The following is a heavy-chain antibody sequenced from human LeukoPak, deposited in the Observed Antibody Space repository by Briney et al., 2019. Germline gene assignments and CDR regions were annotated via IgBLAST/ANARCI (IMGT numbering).Heavy chain of an antibody. J-gene: IGHJ5*02. V-gene: IGHV3-74*01. CDR2: IKGDGTTT. CDR3: ARSDWFDP. Sequence: PGGSLRLSCTASGFTFSGYWMHWVRQAPGKGLVWVSRIKGDGTTTSYADSVKGRFTISRDNAKNTLYLQMNSLRVEDTAVYYCARSDWFDPWGQGTLVTASS. CDR1: GFTFSGYW.